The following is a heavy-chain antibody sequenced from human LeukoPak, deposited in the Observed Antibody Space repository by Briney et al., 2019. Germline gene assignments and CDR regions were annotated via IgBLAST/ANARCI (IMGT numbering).Heavy chain of an antibody. J-gene: IGHJ4*02. D-gene: IGHD4-17*01. CDR2: IWYDGSNK. V-gene: IGHV3-33*06. CDR3: AKGGESDYGDHFDC. CDR1: GFTFSSNG. Sequence: PGGSLRLSCAASGFTFSSNGMHWARQAPGKGLEWVAVIWYDGSNKHYVDSVKGRFTISRDNSKNTLYLQMNSLRAEDTAVYYCAKGGESDYGDHFDCWGQGTLVTVSS.